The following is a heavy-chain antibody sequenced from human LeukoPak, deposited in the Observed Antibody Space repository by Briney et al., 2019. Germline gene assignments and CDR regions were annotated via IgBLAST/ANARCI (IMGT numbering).Heavy chain of an antibody. CDR2: IYPGDSDT. V-gene: IGHV5-51*01. J-gene: IGHJ4*02. CDR3: ARSIAADGSFDF. CDR1: GYSFATYW. Sequence: GESLKISCKRSGYSFATYWIGWVRQMSGKGLEWMGVIYPGDSDTRYRPSFQGQVTISADKSISTAYLQWNNLKASDSAVYYCARSIAADGSFDFWGQGTLVTVSS. D-gene: IGHD6-13*01.